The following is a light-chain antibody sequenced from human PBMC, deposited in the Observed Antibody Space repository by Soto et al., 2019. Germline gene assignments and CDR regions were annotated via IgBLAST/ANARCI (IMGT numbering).Light chain of an antibody. CDR2: GAS. V-gene: IGKV3-20*01. J-gene: IGKJ5*01. CDR1: QSVISSY. CDR3: QQYGSTPPLT. Sequence: EIVMTKAPGRLRLSKGVRVTLYCRHSQSVISSYLAWYQQKPGRAPTLLIYGASSRATGIPDRFSGSGSGTDFTLTIIRLEPEDVAVYYCQQYGSTPPLTFGQGTRLEIK.